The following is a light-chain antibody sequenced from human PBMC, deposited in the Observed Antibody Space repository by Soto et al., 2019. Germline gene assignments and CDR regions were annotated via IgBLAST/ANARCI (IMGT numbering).Light chain of an antibody. CDR2: EVS. CDR3: NSYTTMNTYV. Sequence: QSVLTQPASVAGSPGQSITISCTGSSTDVGAYNYVSWYRQYPGQAPNLLIYEVSRRPSGFSHRFSGSKSVNTASLTISGLQAEDEAHYYCNSYTTMNTYVFGTGTKVTVL. V-gene: IGLV2-14*01. J-gene: IGLJ1*01. CDR1: STDVGAYNY.